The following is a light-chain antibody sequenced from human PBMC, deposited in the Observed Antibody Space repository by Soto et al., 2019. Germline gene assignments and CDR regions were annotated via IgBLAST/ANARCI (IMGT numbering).Light chain of an antibody. CDR1: SSDVGAYNY. J-gene: IGLJ1*01. CDR3: SSYTFSRTYI. V-gene: IGLV2-14*03. Sequence: SARNHPTSVSGSSGQPITLSCTGTSSDVGAYNYVSWYQQHPGKAPKLMIYDVYDRPSGVSYRFSGSKSGNTASLTISGLQGEDVADYYCSSYTFSRTYIFGSGTNVT. CDR2: DVY.